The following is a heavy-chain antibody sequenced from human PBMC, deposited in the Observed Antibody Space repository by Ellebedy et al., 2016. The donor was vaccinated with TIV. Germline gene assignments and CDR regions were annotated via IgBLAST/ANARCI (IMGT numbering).Heavy chain of an antibody. D-gene: IGHD4-11*01. Sequence: MPSETLSLTCTVSGGSIGSTTYYWGWVRQPPEKGLEWIGNIYYSGTIYYSPSLKSRITISVDTSKNQFSLKLDSVTAADTAVYYCARMDYKFGRPYDFWGQGIQVTVSS. CDR2: IYYSGTI. J-gene: IGHJ4*02. CDR3: ARMDYKFGRPYDF. CDR1: GGSIGSTTYY. V-gene: IGHV4-39*01.